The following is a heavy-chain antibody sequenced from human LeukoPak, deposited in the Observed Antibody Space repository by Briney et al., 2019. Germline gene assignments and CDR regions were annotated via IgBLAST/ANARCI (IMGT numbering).Heavy chain of an antibody. J-gene: IGHJ4*02. D-gene: IGHD5-24*01. V-gene: IGHV4-39*07. Sequence: PSETLSLTCTVSGGSISSSSYYWGWIRQPPGKGLEWIGSICYSGSTYYNPSLKSRVTISVDTSKNQFSLKLSSVTAADTAVYYCARAGPRWLQTYYFDYWGQGTLVTVSS. CDR2: ICYSGST. CDR1: GGSISSSSYY. CDR3: ARAGPRWLQTYYFDY.